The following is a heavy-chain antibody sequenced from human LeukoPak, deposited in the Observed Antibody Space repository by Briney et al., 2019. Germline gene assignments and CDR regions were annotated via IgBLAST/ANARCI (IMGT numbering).Heavy chain of an antibody. CDR2: VNPNSGGT. CDR1: GYTFTGYH. Sequence: ASVKVSCKASGYTFTGYHMHWVRQAPGQGLEWMGWVNPNSGGTNYAQKFQGRVTMTRDTSISTAYMELSRLRSDDTAVYYCAREVFGVVIIDPYFDYWGQGTLVTVSS. D-gene: IGHD3-3*01. J-gene: IGHJ4*02. V-gene: IGHV1-2*02. CDR3: AREVFGVVIIDPYFDY.